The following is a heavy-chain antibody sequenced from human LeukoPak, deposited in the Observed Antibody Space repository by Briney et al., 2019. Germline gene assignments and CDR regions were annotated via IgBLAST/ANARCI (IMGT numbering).Heavy chain of an antibody. D-gene: IGHD1-26*01. CDR1: GGSVSSGSYY. J-gene: IGHJ4*02. V-gene: IGHV4-39*01. CDR3: ARHGGGSYLDHFDY. CDR2: AYFGGST. Sequence: SETLSLTCTVSGGSVSSGSYYWSWIWQPPGKGLECIGSAYFGGSTNYNPSLKSRVTISVDTSKNQFSLKLSSVTAADTAVYYCARHGGGSYLDHFDYWGQGTLVTVSS.